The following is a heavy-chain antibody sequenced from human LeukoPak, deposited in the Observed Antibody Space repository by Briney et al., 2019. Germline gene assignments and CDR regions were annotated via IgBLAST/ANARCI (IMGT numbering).Heavy chain of an antibody. CDR3: ARDCSGGSCYGAFDI. CDR2: IYDSGST. CDR1: GASIRSGDYY. V-gene: IGHV4-30-4*01. J-gene: IGHJ3*02. D-gene: IGHD2-15*01. Sequence: RPSEILSLTCTVSGASIRSGDYYWSWIRQPPGKGLEWIGYIYDSGSTYYNPSLKSRITISVDTSENRFSLKLSSVTATDTAVYYCARDCSGGSCYGAFDIGGQGTMVTVSS.